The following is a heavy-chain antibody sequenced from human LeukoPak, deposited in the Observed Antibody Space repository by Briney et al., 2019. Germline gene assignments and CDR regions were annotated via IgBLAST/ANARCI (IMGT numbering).Heavy chain of an antibody. CDR1: GFSFSSYW. CDR3: ARGIAVAGTFDY. Sequence: AGGSLRLSCAASGFSFSSYWMSWVRQAPGKGLEWVANIKNDGSEKYYVDSMKGRFTISRDNANYSLYLQMNSLRAEDTAVYYCARGIAVAGTFDYGGRETLVTVSS. V-gene: IGHV3-7*04. CDR2: IKNDGSEK. J-gene: IGHJ4*02. D-gene: IGHD6-19*01.